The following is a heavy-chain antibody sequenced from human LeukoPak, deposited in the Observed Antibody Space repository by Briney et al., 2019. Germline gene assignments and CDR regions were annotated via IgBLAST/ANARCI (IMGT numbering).Heavy chain of an antibody. Sequence: GASVKVSCKAAGYTFTSYGINWVRQATGQGLGWMGWMNPNSGNTGYAQKFQGRVTMTTNTSISTAYMELSSLRSEDTAVYYCARGLGGYCSSTSCYNWFAHWGQGTLVTVSS. CDR3: ARGLGGYCSSTSCYNWFAH. D-gene: IGHD2-2*01. V-gene: IGHV1-8*01. CDR2: MNPNSGNT. CDR1: GYTFTSYG. J-gene: IGHJ5*02.